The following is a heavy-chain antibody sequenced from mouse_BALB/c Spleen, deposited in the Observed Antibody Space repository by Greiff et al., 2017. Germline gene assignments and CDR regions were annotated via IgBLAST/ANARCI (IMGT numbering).Heavy chain of an antibody. CDR3: ARAGNYDY. D-gene: IGHD2-1*01. J-gene: IGHJ2*01. V-gene: IGHV5-6-5*01. Sequence: EVKLMESGGGLVKPGGSLKLSCAASGFTFSSYAMSWVRQTPEKRLEWVASISSGGSTYYPDSVKGRFTISRDNARNILYLQMSSLRSEDTAMYYCARAGNYDYWGQGTTLTVSS. CDR2: ISSGGST. CDR1: GFTFSSYA.